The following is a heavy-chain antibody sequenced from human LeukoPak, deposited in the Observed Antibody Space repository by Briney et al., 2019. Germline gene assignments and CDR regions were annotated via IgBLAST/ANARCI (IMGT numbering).Heavy chain of an antibody. CDR1: GGTFSSYA. CDR3: ARAPYYYDSSGPFDY. CDR2: IIPIFGTA. D-gene: IGHD3-22*01. V-gene: IGHV1-69*13. J-gene: IGHJ4*02. Sequence: GASVKVSCKASGGTFSSYAISWVRQAPGQGLEWMGGIIPIFGTANYAQKFQGRVTITADESTSTAYMELSSLRSEDTAVYYCARAPYYYDSSGPFDYWGQGTLVTVS.